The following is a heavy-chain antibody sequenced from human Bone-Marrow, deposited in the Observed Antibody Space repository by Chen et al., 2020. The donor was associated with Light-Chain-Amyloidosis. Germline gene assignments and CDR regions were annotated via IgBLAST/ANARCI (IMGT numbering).Heavy chain of an antibody. V-gene: IGHV3-30*18. CDR3: AKGGYYDRTPDSFDI. CDR2: ISYDGSNK. J-gene: IGHJ3*02. CDR1: GFTFSSYG. D-gene: IGHD3-22*01. Sequence: QVKLVESGGGVVQPGRSLRLSCAASGFTFSSYGMHWVRQAPGKGLEWVAVISYDGSNKYYADSVKGRFTISRDNSKNTLYLQMNSLRAEDTAVYYCAKGGYYDRTPDSFDIWGQGTMVTVSS.